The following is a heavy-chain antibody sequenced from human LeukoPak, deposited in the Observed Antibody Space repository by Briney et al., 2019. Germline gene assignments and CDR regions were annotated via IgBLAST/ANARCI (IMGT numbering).Heavy chain of an antibody. CDR1: GFTVSSNY. Sequence: GGSLRLSCAASGFTVSSNYMSWVRQAPGKGLEWVSVIYSGGSTYYADSVKGRFTISRDNSKNTLYLQMNSLRAEDTAVYYCAKDRTPRMSGWYFDYWGQGTRVTVSS. J-gene: IGHJ4*02. V-gene: IGHV3-66*02. CDR3: AKDRTPRMSGWYFDY. D-gene: IGHD6-19*01. CDR2: IYSGGST.